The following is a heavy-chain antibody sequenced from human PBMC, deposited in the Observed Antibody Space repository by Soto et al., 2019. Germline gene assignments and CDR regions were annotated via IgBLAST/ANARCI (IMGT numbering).Heavy chain of an antibody. CDR3: ARDYYYDNSGHFDY. CDR2: INAGKGNT. V-gene: IGHV1-3*01. D-gene: IGHD3-22*01. J-gene: IGHJ4*02. Sequence: ASVKVSCKASGYTFTSYPMHWVRQAPGQRLEWMGWINAGKGNTKYSQKFQGRVTITRDTSASTAYMELSSLRSEDTAVYYCARDYYYDNSGHFDYWGQGTLVTVSS. CDR1: GYTFTSYP.